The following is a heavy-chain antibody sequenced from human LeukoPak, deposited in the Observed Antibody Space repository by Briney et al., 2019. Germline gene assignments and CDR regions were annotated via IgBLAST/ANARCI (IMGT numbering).Heavy chain of an antibody. D-gene: IGHD5-12*01. CDR3: ARTVSGYYFNA. J-gene: IGHJ5*02. Sequence: SETLSLTCSVSGYSISTDYYWGWIRQAPGKGLEWIGIINHRGSTNYNPSLKSRVTISPDTSKNQFSLKLSSVTAADTAVYYCARTVSGYYFNAWGPGTLVTVSS. CDR1: GYSISTDYY. CDR2: INHRGST. V-gene: IGHV4-38-2*02.